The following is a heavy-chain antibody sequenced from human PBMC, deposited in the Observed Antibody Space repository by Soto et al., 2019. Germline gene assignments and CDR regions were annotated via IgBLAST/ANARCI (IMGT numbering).Heavy chain of an antibody. Sequence: SETLSLTCTVSGGSISSSSYYWGWIRQPPGKGLEWIGSIYYSGSTNYNPPLQSRVTISVDTSKNQFSLKLSSVTAADTAVYYCARAVLPASAPFDYWGQGTLVTVS. CDR3: ARAVLPASAPFDY. CDR1: GGSISSSSYY. D-gene: IGHD2-2*01. J-gene: IGHJ4*02. V-gene: IGHV4-39*07. CDR2: IYYSGST.